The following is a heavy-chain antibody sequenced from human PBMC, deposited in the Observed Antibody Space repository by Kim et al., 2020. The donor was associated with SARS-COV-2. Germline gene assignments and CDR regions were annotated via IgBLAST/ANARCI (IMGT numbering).Heavy chain of an antibody. CDR2: IIPILGIA. CDR1: GGTFSSYA. D-gene: IGHD6-13*01. J-gene: IGHJ5*02. Sequence: SVKVSCKASGGTFSSYAISWVRQAPGQGLEWIGRIIPILGIANYAQKFQGRVTITADKSTSTASMELSSLRSEDTAVYYCARDESSSWYNWFDPWGQGT. V-gene: IGHV1-69*04. CDR3: ARDESSSWYNWFDP.